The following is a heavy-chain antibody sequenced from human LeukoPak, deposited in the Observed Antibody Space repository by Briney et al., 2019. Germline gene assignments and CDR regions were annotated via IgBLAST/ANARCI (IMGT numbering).Heavy chain of an antibody. Sequence: GGSLSLSCAASRFTFSRYGMTWVRQAPGKGLEWVAAINDSNETIKYYANSVKGRFTISRDNSKNTLYLQMNRLRVEDTATYYCAPRGIAVYLGQGTLVTVCS. D-gene: IGHD6-19*01. J-gene: IGHJ4*02. CDR2: INDSNETIK. CDR1: RFTFSRYG. V-gene: IGHV3-23*01. CDR3: APRGIAVY.